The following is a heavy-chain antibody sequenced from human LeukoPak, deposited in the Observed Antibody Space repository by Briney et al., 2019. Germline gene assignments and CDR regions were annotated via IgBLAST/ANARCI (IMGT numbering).Heavy chain of an antibody. CDR1: GFTFSSYA. J-gene: IGHJ6*03. Sequence: GGSLRFSCAASGFTFSSYAMSWVRQAPGKGLEWVSAISGSGGSTYYADSVKGRFTISRDNSKNTLYLQMDSLRAEDTAVYYCAKGGEKSSSGWYPHYYYYYMDVWGKGTTVTVSS. CDR3: AKGGEKSSSGWYPHYYYYYMDV. V-gene: IGHV3-23*01. D-gene: IGHD6-19*01. CDR2: ISGSGGST.